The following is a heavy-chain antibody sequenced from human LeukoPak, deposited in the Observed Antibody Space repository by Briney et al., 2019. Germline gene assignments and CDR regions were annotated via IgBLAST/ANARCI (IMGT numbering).Heavy chain of an antibody. J-gene: IGHJ2*01. CDR3: TIARLVFDL. CDR1: GLTVSSNH. CDR2: IYSGGTT. D-gene: IGHD3-10*01. Sequence: GGSLRLSCAVSGLTVSSNHMSWVRQAPGKGLEWVSIIYSGGTTYHTYSVKDRFTVSRDDSKNTLYLQMNSLRAEDTAVYYCTIARLVFDLWGRGTLVTVSS. V-gene: IGHV3-66*01.